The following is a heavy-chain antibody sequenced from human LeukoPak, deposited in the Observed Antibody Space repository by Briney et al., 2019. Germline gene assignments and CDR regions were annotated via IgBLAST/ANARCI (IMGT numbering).Heavy chain of an antibody. J-gene: IGHJ5*02. CDR2: INPNSGGT. V-gene: IGHV1-2*02. D-gene: IGHD2-2*01. CDR3: ARSRDCSSTSCPRSWFDP. Sequence: ASVKVSCKASGYTYTGYYMHWVRQAPGQGLEWMGWINPNSGGTNYAQKLQGRVTMTTDTSTSTAYMELRSLRSDDTAVYYCARSRDCSSTSCPRSWFDPWGQGTQVIVSS. CDR1: GYTYTGYY.